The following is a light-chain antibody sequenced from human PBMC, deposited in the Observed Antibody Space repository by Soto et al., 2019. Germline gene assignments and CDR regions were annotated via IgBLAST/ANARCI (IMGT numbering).Light chain of an antibody. CDR3: QQRSNWPWT. V-gene: IGKV3-15*01. Sequence: EIVMTQSPATLSVSPGERVTFSCRASQRIYSNLAWYQHTPGQAPRLLISGASTGATGLPSRFSGSGSGTDFTLTINSLQSEDVAVYYCQQRSNWPWTFGQGTKVDI. CDR1: QRIYSN. CDR2: GAS. J-gene: IGKJ1*01.